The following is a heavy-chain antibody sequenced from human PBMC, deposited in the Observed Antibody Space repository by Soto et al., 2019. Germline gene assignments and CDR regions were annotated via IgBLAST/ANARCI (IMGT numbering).Heavy chain of an antibody. Sequence: TSETLSLTCTVSGGSISSSSYYWGWNRQPPGKGLEWIGSIYYSGSTYYNPSLKSRVTISVATSKNQFSLKLSSVTAADTAVYYCARQSRAAAGKRLFDYWGQGTLVTVSS. V-gene: IGHV4-39*01. J-gene: IGHJ4*02. CDR1: GGSISSSSYY. D-gene: IGHD6-13*01. CDR3: ARQSRAAAGKRLFDY. CDR2: IYYSGST.